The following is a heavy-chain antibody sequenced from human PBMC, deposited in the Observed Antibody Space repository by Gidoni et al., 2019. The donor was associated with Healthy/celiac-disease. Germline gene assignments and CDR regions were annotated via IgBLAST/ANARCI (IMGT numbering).Heavy chain of an antibody. D-gene: IGHD3-10*01. CDR3: ARVRGGYYGSGTRGWFDP. V-gene: IGHV1-69*01. CDR1: GGTFSSYA. Sequence: QVQLVQSGAEVKKPGSSVKVSCKASGGTFSSYAISWVRQAPGQGLEWMGGIIPIFGTANYAQKFQGRVTITADESTSTAYMELSSLRSEDTAVYYCARVRGGYYGSGTRGWFDPWGQGTLVTVSS. CDR2: IIPIFGTA. J-gene: IGHJ5*02.